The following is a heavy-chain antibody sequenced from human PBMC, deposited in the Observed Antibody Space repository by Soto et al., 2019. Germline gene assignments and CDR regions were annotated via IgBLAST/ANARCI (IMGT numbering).Heavy chain of an antibody. CDR3: ASVITMIVVVPH. V-gene: IGHV3-30-3*01. CDR2: ISYDGSNK. D-gene: IGHD3-22*01. CDR1: GFTFSSYA. Sequence: GGSLRLSCAASGFTFSSYAMHWVRQAPGKGLEWVAVISYDGSNKYYADSVKGRFTISRDNSKNTLYLQMNSLRAEDTAVYYCASVITMIVVVPHWGQGTLVTVSS. J-gene: IGHJ4*02.